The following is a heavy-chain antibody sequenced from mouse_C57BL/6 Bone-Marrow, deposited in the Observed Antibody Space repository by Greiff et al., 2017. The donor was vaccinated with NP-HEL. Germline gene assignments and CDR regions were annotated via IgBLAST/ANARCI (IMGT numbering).Heavy chain of an antibody. D-gene: IGHD1-1*01. CDR2: IDPENGDT. J-gene: IGHJ2*01. Sequence: VQLQQSGAELVRPGASVKLSCTASGFNIKDDYMHWVKQRPEQGLEWIGWIDPENGDTEYASKFQGKATITADTSSNTAYLQLSSLTSEDTAVYYCTTGYYYGSSGYWGQGTTLTVSS. V-gene: IGHV14-4*01. CDR3: TTGYYYGSSGY. CDR1: GFNIKDDY.